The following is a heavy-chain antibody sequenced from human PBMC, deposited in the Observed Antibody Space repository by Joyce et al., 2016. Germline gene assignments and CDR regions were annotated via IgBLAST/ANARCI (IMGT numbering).Heavy chain of an antibody. CDR3: ARDVDYDILTGYPYYFDY. J-gene: IGHJ4*01. CDR2: SSSSSSYI. V-gene: IGHV3-21*01. D-gene: IGHD3-9*01. CDR1: GFTLSSYN. Sequence: EVQLVESGGGLVKPGGSLRLSCAASGFTLSSYNMNWVRQAPGKGLGWVSSSSSSSSYIYYADSVKGRFTISRDNAKNSVHLQLNSLRAEDTALYYCARDVDYDILTGYPYYFDYWGQGTLVTVSS.